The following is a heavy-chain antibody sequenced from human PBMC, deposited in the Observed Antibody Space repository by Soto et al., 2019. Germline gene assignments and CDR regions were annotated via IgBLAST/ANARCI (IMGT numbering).Heavy chain of an antibody. D-gene: IGHD2-8*01. Sequence: QVQLVQSGAEVKKPGASVKVSCKASGYTFTSYGVNWVRQAPGQGLEWMGWIRSYNNSTNSAQKLQGRVTMTTDTSTNTAYMELRSLRSDDTAVYYCARHGNGDDYWGQGTLVTVSS. CDR1: GYTFTSYG. J-gene: IGHJ4*02. CDR3: ARHGNGDDY. CDR2: IRSYNNST. V-gene: IGHV1-18*01.